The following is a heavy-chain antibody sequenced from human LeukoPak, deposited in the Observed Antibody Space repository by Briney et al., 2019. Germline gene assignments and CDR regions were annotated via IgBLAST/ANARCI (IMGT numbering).Heavy chain of an antibody. CDR2: ISCSGVHT. CDR3: ARQDLWQHCDS. Sequence: KPGGSLRLSCAASGFTFSDYYMNWFPQAPGKGLEWVSYISCSGVHTEYGDSVKGRFTIYRDNGKNAVYLQMNSLRADDTAVYYCARQDLWQHCDSWGQGALVTVSS. V-gene: IGHV3-11*03. D-gene: IGHD2-21*01. CDR1: GFTFSDYY. J-gene: IGHJ4*02.